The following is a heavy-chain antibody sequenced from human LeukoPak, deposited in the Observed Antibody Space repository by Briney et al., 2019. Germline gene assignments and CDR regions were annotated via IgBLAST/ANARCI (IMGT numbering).Heavy chain of an antibody. CDR2: ISCDGSNK. CDR1: GFTFSSYA. J-gene: IGHJ4*02. CDR3: ARGQARGYSYGYFAGDFDY. D-gene: IGHD5-18*01. Sequence: PGRSLRLSCAASGFTFSSYAMHWVRQAPGKGLEWVAVISCDGSNKYYADSVKGRFTISRDNSKNTLYLQMNSLRAEDTAVYYCARGQARGYSYGYFAGDFDYWGQGTLVTVSS. V-gene: IGHV3-30*04.